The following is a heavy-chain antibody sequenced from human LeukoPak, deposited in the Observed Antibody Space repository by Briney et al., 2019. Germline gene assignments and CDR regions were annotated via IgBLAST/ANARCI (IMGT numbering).Heavy chain of an antibody. CDR2: INPNSGGT. V-gene: IGHV1-2*06. Sequence: ASVKVSCKASGYTFTGYYMHWVRQAPGQGLEWMGRINPNSGGTNYAQKSQGRVTMTRDTSISTAYMELSRLRSDDTAVYYCARQSRVVVAAAIRGDDAYDIWGQGTMVTVSS. CDR1: GYTFTGYY. D-gene: IGHD2-2*01. J-gene: IGHJ3*02. CDR3: ARQSRVVVAAAIRGDDAYDI.